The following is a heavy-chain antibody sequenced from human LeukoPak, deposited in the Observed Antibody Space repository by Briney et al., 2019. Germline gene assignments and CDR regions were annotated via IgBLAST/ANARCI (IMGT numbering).Heavy chain of an antibody. D-gene: IGHD3-9*01. V-gene: IGHV4-39*01. CDR1: GGSISSSSYY. Sequence: PSETLSLTCTVSGGSISSSSYYWGWIRQPPGKGLEWIGSIYYSGSTYYNPSLKSRVTLSVDTSKNQFSLKLSSVTAADTAVYYCARALRYFDWLLSGGHFDYWGQGTLVTVSS. J-gene: IGHJ4*02. CDR2: IYYSGST. CDR3: ARALRYFDWLLSGGHFDY.